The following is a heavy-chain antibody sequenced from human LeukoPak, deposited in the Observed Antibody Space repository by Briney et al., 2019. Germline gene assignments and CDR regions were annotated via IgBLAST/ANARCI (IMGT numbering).Heavy chain of an antibody. D-gene: IGHD1-26*01. V-gene: IGHV2-5*02. Sequence: SGPTLMKPTQTLTLTCTFSGFSLSTSGVGVGWIRQPPGKALKWLALIYWDDDKRYNPSLKSRLTITKDTSKNQVVLTVTNMDPMDTATYYCAHSPIGMGATMGFDYWGQGTLVAVSS. J-gene: IGHJ4*02. CDR3: AHSPIGMGATMGFDY. CDR2: IYWDDDK. CDR1: GFSLSTSGVG.